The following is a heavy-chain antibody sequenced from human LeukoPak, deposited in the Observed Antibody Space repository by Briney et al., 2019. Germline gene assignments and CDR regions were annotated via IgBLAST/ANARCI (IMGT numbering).Heavy chain of an antibody. Sequence: PSGTLSLTCAVSGGSISSSNWWSWVRQPPGKGLEWIGEIYHSGSTNYNPSLKSRVTISVDKSKNQFSLKLNSVTAADTAVYYCARDQGTIILGYFDYWGQGTLVTVSS. V-gene: IGHV4-4*02. CDR2: IYHSGST. CDR3: ARDQGTIILGYFDY. CDR1: GGSISSSNW. D-gene: IGHD3-22*01. J-gene: IGHJ4*02.